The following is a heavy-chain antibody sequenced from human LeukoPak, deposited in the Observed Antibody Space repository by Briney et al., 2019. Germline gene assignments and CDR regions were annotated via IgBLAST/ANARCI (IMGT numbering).Heavy chain of an antibody. V-gene: IGHV5-51*01. CDR3: ARGIKPIRYYYGSRVFYFDY. J-gene: IGHJ4*02. CDR1: GYSFTSYW. CDR2: FYPGDSDT. Sequence: GESLKISCKGSGYSFTSYWIGWVRQMPGKGLEWMGIFYPGDSDTRYSPSFQGQVTISADKSISTAYLQWSSLKASDTAMYYCARGIKPIRYYYGSRVFYFDYWGQGTLVTVSS. D-gene: IGHD3-10*01.